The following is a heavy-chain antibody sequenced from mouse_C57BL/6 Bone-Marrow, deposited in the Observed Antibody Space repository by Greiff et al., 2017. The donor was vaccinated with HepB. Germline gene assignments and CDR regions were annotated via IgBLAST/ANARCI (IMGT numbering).Heavy chain of an antibody. CDR3: ATIYDGYYDYAMDY. J-gene: IGHJ4*01. CDR2: IYPGSGNT. V-gene: IGHV1-76*01. CDR1: GYTFTDYY. Sequence: VQLVESGAELVRPGASVKLSCKASGYTFTDYYINWVKQRPGQGPEWIARIYPGSGNTYYNEKFKGKATLTAEKSSSTAYMQLSSLTSEDSAVYFCATIYDGYYDYAMDYWGQGTSVTVSS. D-gene: IGHD2-3*01.